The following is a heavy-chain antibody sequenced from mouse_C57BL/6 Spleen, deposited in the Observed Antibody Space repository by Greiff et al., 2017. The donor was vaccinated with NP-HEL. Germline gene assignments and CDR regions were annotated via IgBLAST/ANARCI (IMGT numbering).Heavy chain of an antibody. J-gene: IGHJ4*01. CDR1: GFSLTSYG. D-gene: IGHD2-1*01. CDR2: IWRGGST. Sequence: VMLVESGPGLVQPSQSLSITCTVSGFSLTSYGVHWVRQSPGKGLEWLGVIWRGGSTDYNAAFMSRLSITKDNSKSQVFFKMNSLQADDTAIYYCAKNYGKPYYAMDYWGQGTSVTVSS. CDR3: AKNYGKPYYAMDY. V-gene: IGHV2-5*01.